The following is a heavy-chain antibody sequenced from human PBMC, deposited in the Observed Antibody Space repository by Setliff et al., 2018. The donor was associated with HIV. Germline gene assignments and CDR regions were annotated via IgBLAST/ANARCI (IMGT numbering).Heavy chain of an antibody. CDR2: VYHTGST. J-gene: IGHJ4*02. V-gene: IGHV4-38-2*01. CDR3: ARHAAGPDGPFDY. CDR1: GYSMSSGYY. Sequence: KPSETLSLTCGVSGYSMSSGYYWGWIRQPPGKGLEWIGNVYHTGSTYYNPSLKSRVTISVDTSKNQFSLKLNSVIAADTAVYYCARHAAGPDGPFDYWGQGTLVTVSS. D-gene: IGHD2-2*01.